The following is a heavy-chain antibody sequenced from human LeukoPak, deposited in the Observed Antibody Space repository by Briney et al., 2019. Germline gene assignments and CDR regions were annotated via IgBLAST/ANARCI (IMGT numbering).Heavy chain of an antibody. J-gene: IGHJ4*02. Sequence: SETLSLTCTVSGGSISSSSYYWGWIRQPPGKGLEWFGSIYYSGSTYYNPSLKSRVTISVDTSKNQFSLKLSSVTAADTAVYYCAREGYYYDSSGYQSMGYWGQGTLVTVSS. CDR2: IYYSGST. CDR3: AREGYYYDSSGYQSMGY. V-gene: IGHV4-39*07. CDR1: GGSISSSSYY. D-gene: IGHD3-22*01.